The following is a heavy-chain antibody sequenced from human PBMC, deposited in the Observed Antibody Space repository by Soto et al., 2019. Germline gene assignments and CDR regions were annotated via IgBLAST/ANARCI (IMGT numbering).Heavy chain of an antibody. CDR1: GFTFSSYA. Sequence: GGSLRLSCAASGFTFSSYAMSWVRQAPGKGLEWVSAISGSGGSTYYADSVKGRFTISRDNSKNTLYLQMNSLRAEDTAVYYCAKDLTEGHWGGDCYAFDIWGQGTMVTVSS. J-gene: IGHJ3*02. CDR3: AKDLTEGHWGGDCYAFDI. V-gene: IGHV3-23*01. CDR2: ISGSGGST. D-gene: IGHD2-21*02.